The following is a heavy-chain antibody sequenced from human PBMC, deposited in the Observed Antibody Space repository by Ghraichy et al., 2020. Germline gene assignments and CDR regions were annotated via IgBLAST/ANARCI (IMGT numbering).Heavy chain of an antibody. Sequence: AGSLRLSCAASGFTFSTYSMNWVRQAPGKGLEWVSSISSSGSYIYYADSVKGRFTISRDNAKNSLYLQMNSLRAEDTAVYYCARGLACSSTSCYIGYFDYWGQGTLVTVSS. CDR1: GFTFSTYS. V-gene: IGHV3-21*01. CDR2: ISSSGSYI. J-gene: IGHJ4*02. D-gene: IGHD2-2*02. CDR3: ARGLACSSTSCYIGYFDY.